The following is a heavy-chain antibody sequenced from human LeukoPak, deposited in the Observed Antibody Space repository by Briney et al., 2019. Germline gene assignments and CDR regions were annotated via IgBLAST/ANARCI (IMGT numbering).Heavy chain of an antibody. Sequence: ASVKVSCKASGYTFTTYYVHLVRQAPGQGLEWMGVINLSGDGTNYPQRFQGRVTLTRDTSTSTVYMELSSLRSEDTAIYYCAKETPNTGWFDPWGQGTLVTVSS. CDR3: AKETPNTGWFDP. CDR2: INLSGDGT. J-gene: IGHJ5*02. D-gene: IGHD1-14*01. V-gene: IGHV1-46*01. CDR1: GYTFTTYY.